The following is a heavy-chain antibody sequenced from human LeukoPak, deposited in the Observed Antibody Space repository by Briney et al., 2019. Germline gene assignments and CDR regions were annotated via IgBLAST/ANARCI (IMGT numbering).Heavy chain of an antibody. D-gene: IGHD6-19*01. V-gene: IGHV3-30*04. Sequence: GGSLRLSCAASGFTFSSYAMHWVRQAPGKGLEWVAVISYDGSNKYYADSVKGRFTISRDNSKNTLYLQMNSLRAEDTAVYSCARDRYSSGWYGGGLDYWGQGTLVTVSS. CDR2: ISYDGSNK. CDR1: GFTFSSYA. CDR3: ARDRYSSGWYGGGLDY. J-gene: IGHJ4*02.